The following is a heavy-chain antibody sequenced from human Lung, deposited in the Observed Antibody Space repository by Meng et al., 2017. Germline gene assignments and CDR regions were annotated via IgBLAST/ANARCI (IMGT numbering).Heavy chain of an antibody. CDR3: VRDEDISSAGKLFGDY. D-gene: IGHD6-13*01. J-gene: IGHJ4*02. CDR1: GYNFPDYW. Sequence: QVQVGQSGAEVKKPGASVKVSCKPSGYNFPDYWLHWVRRAPGQGLEWMGRIDPKSGDTHYAQRFQGRVTMTGDTSISTAYMELSGLRSDDTAMYYCVRDEDISSAGKLFGDYWGQGTLVTVSS. V-gene: IGHV1-2*06. CDR2: IDPKSGDT.